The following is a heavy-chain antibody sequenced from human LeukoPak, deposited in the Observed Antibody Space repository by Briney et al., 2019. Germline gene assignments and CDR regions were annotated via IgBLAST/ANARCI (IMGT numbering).Heavy chain of an antibody. CDR3: ARRDVFGSDNYFEY. CDR2: VYYSGVT. D-gene: IGHD3-10*01. Sequence: PSETLSLTCSVAGASVYSGDYYWAWIRQPPGQSLEYIGAVYYSGVTFDNPSLNGRITMSVDTSKNQFSLNLASVTATDTAIYYCARRDVFGSDNYFEYWGQGILVIVSS. J-gene: IGHJ4*01. V-gene: IGHV4-39*01. CDR1: GASVYSGDYY.